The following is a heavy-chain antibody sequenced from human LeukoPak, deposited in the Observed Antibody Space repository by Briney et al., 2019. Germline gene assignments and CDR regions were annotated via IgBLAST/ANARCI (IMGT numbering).Heavy chain of an antibody. CDR1: GYSFTSYW. CDR2: IYPGDSDT. CDR3: ARHNGGGYYYVYGAAFDT. J-gene: IGHJ3*02. D-gene: IGHD3-22*01. Sequence: GESLKISCKGSGYSFTSYWIGWVRQMPGKGLEWMGIIYPGDSDTRYSPSFQGQVTISADKSISTAYLQWSSLKASDTAMYYCARHNGGGYYYVYGAAFDTWGQGTMVTVSS. V-gene: IGHV5-51*01.